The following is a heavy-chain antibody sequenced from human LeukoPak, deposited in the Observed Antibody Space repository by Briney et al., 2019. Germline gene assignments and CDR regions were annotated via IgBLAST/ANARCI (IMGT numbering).Heavy chain of an antibody. D-gene: IGHD1-7*01. CDR2: IIPILGIA. CDR3: AGDGLELIEDWFDP. CDR1: VGTFSSYS. J-gene: IGHJ5*02. V-gene: IGHV1-69*04. Sequence: GSSVTASCKASVGTFSSYSICWVGQAPGQGLEWIGMIIPILGIANYAQKFQGRVTITPDKSFSEAYMELSSLRSEDTAEYYCAGDGLELIEDWFDPWGQGTLVTVSS.